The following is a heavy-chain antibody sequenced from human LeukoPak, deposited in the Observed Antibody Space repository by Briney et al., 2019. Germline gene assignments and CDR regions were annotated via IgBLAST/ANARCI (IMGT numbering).Heavy chain of an antibody. CDR2: ISYDGSNK. D-gene: IGHD2-2*01. Sequence: GGSLRLSCAASGFTFSSYAMHWVRQAPGKGLEWVAVISYDGSNKYYADSVKGRFTISRDNSKNTLYLQMNSLRAEDTAVYYCPRHADIVVVPAATIDYWGQGTLVTVSS. CDR1: GFTFSSYA. V-gene: IGHV3-30*04. CDR3: PRHADIVVVPAATIDY. J-gene: IGHJ4*02.